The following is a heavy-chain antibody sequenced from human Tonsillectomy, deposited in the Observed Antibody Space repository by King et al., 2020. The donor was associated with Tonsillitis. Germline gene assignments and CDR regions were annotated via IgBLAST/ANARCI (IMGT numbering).Heavy chain of an antibody. D-gene: IGHD5/OR15-5a*01. CDR2: INHDGSMI. Sequence: VQLVESGGGLVQPGGSLRLSCAASGFTFSSYWIHWVRQAPGKGPEWVSRINHDGSMINYAESVKGRFTVSRDNAKNTVYLQMNSLRVEDTAVYYCARDLRVSNYWGQGTLVTVSS. CDR3: ARDLRVSNY. CDR1: GFTFSSYW. J-gene: IGHJ4*02. V-gene: IGHV3-74*01.